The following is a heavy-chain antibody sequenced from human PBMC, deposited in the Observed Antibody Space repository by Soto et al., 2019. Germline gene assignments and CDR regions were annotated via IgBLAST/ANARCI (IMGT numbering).Heavy chain of an antibody. CDR2: ISSSGTTI. D-gene: IGHD6-6*01. CDR1: GFSFSTYE. Sequence: PGGSLRLSCVASGFSFSTYEMNWVRQAPGKGLEWVSYISSSGTTIHYADSVKGRFTISRDNAKNSLYLQMKSLRAEDTAIYYCARVAIAARAFDYWGPGTLVTVSS. CDR3: ARVAIAARAFDY. V-gene: IGHV3-48*03. J-gene: IGHJ4*02.